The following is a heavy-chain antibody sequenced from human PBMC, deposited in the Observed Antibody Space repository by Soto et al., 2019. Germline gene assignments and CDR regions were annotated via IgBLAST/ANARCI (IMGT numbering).Heavy chain of an antibody. CDR1: GGSISSSSYY. J-gene: IGHJ4*02. V-gene: IGHV4-39*01. D-gene: IGHD1-26*01. CDR3: ARLLSVVGATRDY. Sequence: QLQLQESGPGLVKPSETLPLTCTVSGGSISSSSYYWGWIRQPPGKGLEWIGSIYYSGSTYYNPSLKSRVTISVDTSKNQFSLKLSSVTAADTAVYYCARLLSVVGATRDYWGQGTLVTVSS. CDR2: IYYSGST.